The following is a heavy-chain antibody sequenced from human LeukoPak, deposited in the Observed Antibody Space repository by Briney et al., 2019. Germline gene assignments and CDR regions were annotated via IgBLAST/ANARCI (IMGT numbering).Heavy chain of an antibody. CDR3: ARGDGYNSHDAFDI. Sequence: ASVKVSCKASGYTFTSYGISWVRQAPGQGLEWMGWISAYNGNTNYAQKLRGRVTMTTDTSTSTAYMELRSLRSDDTAVYYCARGDGYNSHDAFDIWGQGTMVTVSS. V-gene: IGHV1-18*01. CDR1: GYTFTSYG. D-gene: IGHD5-24*01. J-gene: IGHJ3*02. CDR2: ISAYNGNT.